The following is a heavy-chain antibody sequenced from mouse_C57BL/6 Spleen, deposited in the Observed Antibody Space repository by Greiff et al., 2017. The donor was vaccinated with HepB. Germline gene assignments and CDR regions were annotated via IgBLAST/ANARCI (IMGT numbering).Heavy chain of an antibody. Sequence: EVQLQQSGAELVRPGASVKLSCTASGFNIKDDYMHWVMQRPEQGLEWIGWIDPENGDTEYASKFQGKATITADTSSNTSYLQLSSLTSEDTAVYYCHLLRAWFAYWGQGTLVTVSA. D-gene: IGHD2-1*01. J-gene: IGHJ3*01. CDR2: IDPENGDT. CDR1: GFNIKDDY. CDR3: HLLRAWFAY. V-gene: IGHV14-4*01.